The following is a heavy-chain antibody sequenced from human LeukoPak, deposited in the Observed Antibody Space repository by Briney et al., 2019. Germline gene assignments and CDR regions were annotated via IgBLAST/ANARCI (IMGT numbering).Heavy chain of an antibody. Sequence: GWSLRLSCEASGFPFITYAMNWIRQSPGKGLEWVAFLTRGISNIQYAESVKGRFTISRDNGKDSLFLQMNSLRAEDTAVYYCARVVPVHEYYNSYMDVWGKGTTVTVSS. CDR1: GFPFITYA. CDR3: ARVVPVHEYYNSYMDV. J-gene: IGHJ6*03. V-gene: IGHV3-48*01. D-gene: IGHD1-1*01. CDR2: LTRGISNI.